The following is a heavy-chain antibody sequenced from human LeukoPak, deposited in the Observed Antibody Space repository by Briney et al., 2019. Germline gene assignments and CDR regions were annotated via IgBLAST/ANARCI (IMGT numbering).Heavy chain of an antibody. CDR3: ARDFMTADGSGSPFDY. D-gene: IGHD3-10*01. CDR1: GYTFTSYY. Sequence: GASVKVSCKASGYTFTSYYMHWVRQAPGQGLEWMGWISAYNGNTNYAQKLQGRVTMTTDTSTSTAYMELRSLRSDDTAVYYSARDFMTADGSGSPFDYWGQGTLVTVSS. J-gene: IGHJ4*02. V-gene: IGHV1-18*04. CDR2: ISAYNGNT.